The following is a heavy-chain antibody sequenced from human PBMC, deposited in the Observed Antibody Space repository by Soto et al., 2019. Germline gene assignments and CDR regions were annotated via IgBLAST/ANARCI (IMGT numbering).Heavy chain of an antibody. CDR2: IYYIGST. CDR3: SRRTQQQVRDKWFHP. V-gene: IGHV4-31*01. J-gene: IGHJ5*02. Sequence: QHPGKGLEWIGYIYYIGSTYDNPPLKSLVTISVDTSKNHFSLKLSSVTAADTAVYYCSRRTQQQVRDKWFHPWGQGTLFTASS. D-gene: IGHD6-13*01.